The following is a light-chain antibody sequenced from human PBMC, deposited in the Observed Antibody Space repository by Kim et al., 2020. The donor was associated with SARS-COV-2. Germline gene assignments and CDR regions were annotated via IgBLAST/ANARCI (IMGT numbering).Light chain of an antibody. CDR1: QSVSTK. J-gene: IGKJ5*01. CDR3: QQYNNWAFT. Sequence: VPPGESVTLSCRASQSVSTKVSWFPQRPGQPPRLVISGASNRAAGISARFSGSGSGTEFFLTISSLQSEDSAVYYCQQYNNWAFTFGRGTRLEIK. V-gene: IGKV3-15*01. CDR2: GAS.